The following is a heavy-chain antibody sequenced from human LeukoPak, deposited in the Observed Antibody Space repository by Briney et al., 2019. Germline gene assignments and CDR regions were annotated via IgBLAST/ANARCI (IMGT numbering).Heavy chain of an antibody. J-gene: IGHJ4*02. CDR3: AKGPLIEVAGTTWDY. V-gene: IGHV3-23*01. D-gene: IGHD6-19*01. CDR2: ISGSGHST. CDR1: GFTFSSYA. Sequence: PGGPLRLSCAASGFTFSSYAMSWVRQAPGKGLEWVSAISGSGHSTYYADSVKGRFTISRDNPKNTLYFQMNSLRADDTAVYYCAKGPLIEVAGTTWDYWGQGTLVTVSS.